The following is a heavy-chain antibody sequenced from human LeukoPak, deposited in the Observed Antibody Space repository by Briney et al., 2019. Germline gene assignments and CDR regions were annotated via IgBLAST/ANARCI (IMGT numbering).Heavy chain of an antibody. Sequence: GGSLRLSCAASGFTFITYSMNWVRQASEKGLEWVSSISSTGNYIYYADSVKGRFTISRDNAKNSLYLQMDSLRAEDTAVYYCARGNYYCGGDCYTAEYFQHWGQGTLVTVSS. CDR2: ISSTGNYI. V-gene: IGHV3-21*01. D-gene: IGHD2-21*02. J-gene: IGHJ1*01. CDR1: GFTFITYS. CDR3: ARGNYYCGGDCYTAEYFQH.